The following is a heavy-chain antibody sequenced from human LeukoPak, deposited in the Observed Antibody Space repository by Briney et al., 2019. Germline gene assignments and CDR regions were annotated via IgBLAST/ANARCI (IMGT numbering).Heavy chain of an antibody. CDR2: INHSGST. Sequence: PSETLSLTCAVYGGSFSGYYWSWIRQPPGMGLEWIGEINHSGSTNYNPSLKSRVTISVDTSKNQFSLKLSSVTAADTAVYYCARDRTHARSFDYWGQGTLVTVSS. V-gene: IGHV4-34*01. J-gene: IGHJ4*02. CDR1: GGSFSGYY. CDR3: ARDRTHARSFDY. D-gene: IGHD1-1*01.